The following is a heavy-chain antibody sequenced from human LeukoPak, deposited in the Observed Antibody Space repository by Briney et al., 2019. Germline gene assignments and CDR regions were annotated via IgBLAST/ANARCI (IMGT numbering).Heavy chain of an antibody. V-gene: IGHV3-23*01. Sequence: PGGSLRLSCAASGFPFSSYAMTWVRQAPGKGLEWVSPISGSGSTTYYADSVRGRFSISRDNSRNLLFLQMNTLRAEDTALYYCAKALSGYIYGPDVWSQGTLVTVSS. J-gene: IGHJ4*02. D-gene: IGHD5-18*01. CDR1: GFPFSSYA. CDR3: AKALSGYIYGPDV. CDR2: ISGSGSTT.